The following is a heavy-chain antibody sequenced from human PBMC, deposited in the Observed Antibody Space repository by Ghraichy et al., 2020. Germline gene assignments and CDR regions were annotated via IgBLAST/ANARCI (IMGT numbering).Heavy chain of an antibody. Sequence: ASVKVSCKASGYTFTSYGISWVRQAPGQGLEWMGWISAYNGNTNYAQKLQGRVTMTTDTSTSTAYMELRSLRSDDTAVYYCARDYEEGPPYCSGGSCYSRLMDVWGKGTTVTVSS. J-gene: IGHJ6*03. V-gene: IGHV1-18*01. D-gene: IGHD2-15*01. CDR1: GYTFTSYG. CDR3: ARDYEEGPPYCSGGSCYSRLMDV. CDR2: ISAYNGNT.